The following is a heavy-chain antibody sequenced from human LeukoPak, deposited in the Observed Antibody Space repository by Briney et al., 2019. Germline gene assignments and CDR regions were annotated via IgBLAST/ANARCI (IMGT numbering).Heavy chain of an antibody. J-gene: IGHJ6*02. V-gene: IGHV3-9*01. D-gene: IGHD6-19*01. CDR3: AKDKYSSVLGMDV. Sequence: GGSLRLSCAASGFTFDDYAMHWVRQAPGKGLEWVSGISWNGGSIGYADSVKGRFTISRDNAKNSLYLQMNSLRAEDTALYYCAKDKYSSVLGMDVWGQGTMVTVSS. CDR2: ISWNGGSI. CDR1: GFTFDDYA.